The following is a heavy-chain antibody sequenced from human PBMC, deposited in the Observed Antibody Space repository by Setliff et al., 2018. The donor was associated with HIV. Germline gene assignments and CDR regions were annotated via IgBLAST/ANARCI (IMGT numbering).Heavy chain of an antibody. J-gene: IGHJ6*03. Sequence: PGESLKISCAASGYSFTAFWVGWVRQMPAKGLEWMGLIWPDDSDTIYSPSFQGQVTMSADKSISTAYLQWNSLKAPDTAMYYCARQGVAGGPNYYYFYYMDVWGKGTTVTVSS. V-gene: IGHV5-51*01. D-gene: IGHD6-19*01. CDR2: IWPDDSDT. CDR1: GYSFTAFW. CDR3: ARQGVAGGPNYYYFYYMDV.